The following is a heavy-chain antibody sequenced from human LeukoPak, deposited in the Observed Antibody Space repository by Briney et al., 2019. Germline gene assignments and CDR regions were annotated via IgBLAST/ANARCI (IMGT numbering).Heavy chain of an antibody. CDR2: MNPNSGNT. CDR1: GYTFTSYD. J-gene: IGHJ4*02. Sequence: ASVKVSCKASGYTFTSYDINWVRQATGQGLEWMGWMNPNSGNTGYAQKFQGRVTMTRNTSISTAYMELSSLRSEDTAVYYCARGRYYYDSSGYYPPGYWGQGTLVTVSS. D-gene: IGHD3-22*01. V-gene: IGHV1-8*01. CDR3: ARGRYYYDSSGYYPPGY.